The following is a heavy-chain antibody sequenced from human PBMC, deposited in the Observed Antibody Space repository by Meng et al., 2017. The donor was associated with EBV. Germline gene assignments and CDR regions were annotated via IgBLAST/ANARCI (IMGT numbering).Heavy chain of an antibody. CDR3: AKVNQLLGGNDY. CDR2: ISGSGGST. D-gene: IGHD1-26*01. CDR1: GFTFSSYA. V-gene: IGHV3-23*01. J-gene: IGHJ4*02. Sequence: EGQVLGSGGGLVRPGGSLRLSCAASGFTFSSYAMSWVRQAPGKGLEWVSAISGSGGSTYYADSVKGRFTISRDNSKNTLYLQMNSLRAEDTAVYYCAKVNQLLGGNDYWGQGTLVTVSS.